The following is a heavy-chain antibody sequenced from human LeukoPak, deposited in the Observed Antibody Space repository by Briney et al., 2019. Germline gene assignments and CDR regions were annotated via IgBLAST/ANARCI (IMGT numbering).Heavy chain of an antibody. V-gene: IGHV3-23*01. CDR2: ISGSDRTT. D-gene: IGHD3-22*01. J-gene: IGHJ4*02. CDR1: GFTFSRFA. Sequence: GGSLRLSREASGFTFSRFAMSWVRQAPGKGLEWVSSISGSDRTTYYADSVKGRFTISRDNSKNILYLQMNSLRADDTALYYCAKDGNYLDSSGYLIPFDYWGLGTLVTVSS. CDR3: AKDGNYLDSSGYLIPFDY.